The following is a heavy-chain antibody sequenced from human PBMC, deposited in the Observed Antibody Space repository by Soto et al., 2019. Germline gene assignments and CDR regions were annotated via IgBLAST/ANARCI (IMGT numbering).Heavy chain of an antibody. Sequence: SETLSLTCTVSGVSISSYYWSWIRQPPKKGLEWIGYVYHTGSTNDIPSLKSRVTISVDTSKNEFSLNLNSVTAADTAVYYFESFSASGWFDPWGPGTLVTVSA. CDR3: ESFSASGWFDP. CDR1: GVSISSYY. D-gene: IGHD2-21*01. J-gene: IGHJ5*02. V-gene: IGHV4-59*01. CDR2: VYHTGST.